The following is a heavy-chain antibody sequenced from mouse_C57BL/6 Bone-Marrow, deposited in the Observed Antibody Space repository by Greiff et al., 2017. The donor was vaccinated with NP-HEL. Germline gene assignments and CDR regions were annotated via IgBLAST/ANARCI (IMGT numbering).Heavy chain of an antibody. V-gene: IGHV1-19*01. CDR2: INPYNGGT. J-gene: IGHJ4*01. CDR1: GYTFTDYY. D-gene: IGHD2-3*01. Sequence: EVMLVESGPVLVKPGASVKMSCKASGYTFTDYYMNWVKQSHGKSLEWIGVINPYNGGTSYNQKFKGKATLTVDKSSSTAYMELNSLTSEDSAVYYCARDGWLLRGYYAMDYWGQGTSVTVSS. CDR3: ARDGWLLRGYYAMDY.